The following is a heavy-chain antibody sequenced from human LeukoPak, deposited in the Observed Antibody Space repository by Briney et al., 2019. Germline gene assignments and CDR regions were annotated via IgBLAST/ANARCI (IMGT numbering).Heavy chain of an antibody. CDR2: IWYDGSNK. J-gene: IGHJ3*02. D-gene: IGHD3-3*01. CDR3: ARDMLRFSSAFDI. Sequence: TGGSLRLSCAASGFTFSSYGMHWVRQAPGKGLEWVAVIWYDGSNKYYADSVKGRFTISRDNSKNTLYLQMNSLRAEDTAVYYCARDMLRFSSAFDIWGQGTMVTVSS. CDR1: GFTFSSYG. V-gene: IGHV3-33*01.